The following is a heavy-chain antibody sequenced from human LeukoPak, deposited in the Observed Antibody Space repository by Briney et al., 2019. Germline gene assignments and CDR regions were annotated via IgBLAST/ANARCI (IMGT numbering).Heavy chain of an antibody. CDR3: ARVPPLYYYDSSGYSEFDY. Sequence: ASVKVSCKASGGTFSSYAISWVRQAPGQGLEWMGWINPNSGGTNYAQKFQGRVTMTRDTSISTAYMELSRLRSDDTAVYYCARVPPLYYYDSSGYSEFDYWGQGTLVTVSS. CDR1: GGTFSSYA. D-gene: IGHD3-22*01. V-gene: IGHV1-2*02. J-gene: IGHJ4*02. CDR2: INPNSGGT.